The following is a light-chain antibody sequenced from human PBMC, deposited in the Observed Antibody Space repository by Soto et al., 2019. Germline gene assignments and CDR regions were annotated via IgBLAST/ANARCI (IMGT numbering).Light chain of an antibody. J-gene: IGKJ5*01. Sequence: DFQMTQSSSTLSASVGDKVTMTCRASQSIGSWLAWYQQKPGKAPKVLIYDASSLESGVPSRVSGSGSGTEFTLTISNLQPDDFATYYCQKYNSYFGQGTRWRL. CDR3: QKYNSY. CDR1: QSIGSW. CDR2: DAS. V-gene: IGKV1-5*01.